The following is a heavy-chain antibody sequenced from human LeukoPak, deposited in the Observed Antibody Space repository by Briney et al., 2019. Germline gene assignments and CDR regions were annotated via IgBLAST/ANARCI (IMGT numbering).Heavy chain of an antibody. CDR3: AKESGKFDY. CDR1: GINFADYA. J-gene: IGHJ4*02. Sequence: GGSLRLSCVVSGINFADYAMHWVRQPPGKGLEWVSLMSADGGSTFSADSVKGRFSISRDNSKNSLYLQMNSLRSEDTAMYYCAKESGKFDYWGQGTLVAVSS. V-gene: IGHV3-43*02. CDR2: MSADGGST.